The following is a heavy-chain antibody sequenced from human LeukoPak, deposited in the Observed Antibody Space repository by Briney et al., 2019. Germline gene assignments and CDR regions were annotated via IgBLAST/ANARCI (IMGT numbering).Heavy chain of an antibody. Sequence: PSETLSLTCTVSSVSFSSYYWSWIRQPAGKGLEWIGRIYTSGSTNYNPSLKSRVTVSVDTSKNQFSLKLSSVTAADTAVYYCAREIKEDYFDYWGQGTLVTVSS. CDR3: AREIKEDYFDY. CDR2: IYTSGST. J-gene: IGHJ4*02. CDR1: SVSFSSYY. V-gene: IGHV4-4*07.